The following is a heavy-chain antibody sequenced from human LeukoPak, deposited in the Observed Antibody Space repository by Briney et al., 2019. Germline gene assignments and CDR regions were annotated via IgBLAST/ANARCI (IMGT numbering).Heavy chain of an antibody. CDR3: ARGFWDIVVVPASDY. CDR1: GGSISSSNW. CDR2: IYHSGST. J-gene: IGHJ4*02. D-gene: IGHD2-2*01. V-gene: IGHV4-4*02. Sequence: PSETLSLTCAVSGGSISSSNWWSWVRQPPGKGLEWIGEIYHSGSTNYNPSLKSRVTISVDKSKNQFSLKLSSVTAEDTAVYYCARGFWDIVVVPASDYWGQGTLVTVSS.